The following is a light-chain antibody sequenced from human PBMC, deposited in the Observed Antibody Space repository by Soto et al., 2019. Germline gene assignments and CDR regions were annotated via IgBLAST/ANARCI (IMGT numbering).Light chain of an antibody. CDR2: GNS. CDR3: QSYESSLSGYV. Sequence: QSALTRPPSVSGAPGQRVTISCTGSSSNIGAGYDVHWYQQLPGTAPKLLIYGNSNRPSGVPDRFSGSKSGTSASLAITGLQAEHEADYYCQSYESSLSGYVFGTGTKVTVL. CDR1: SSNIGAGYD. J-gene: IGLJ1*01. V-gene: IGLV1-40*01.